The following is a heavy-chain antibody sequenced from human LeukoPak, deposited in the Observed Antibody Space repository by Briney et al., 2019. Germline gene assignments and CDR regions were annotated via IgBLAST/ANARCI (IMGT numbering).Heavy chain of an antibody. CDR2: IRSKTNSYAT. Sequence: PGGALRLSCAASGFTFSGSAMHWVRQASGKGLEWVGRIRSKTNSYATSYAASVKGRFALSRDDSKNTAYLQMNSLKTEDTAVYYCAKVAKYYYGPETYYFFEQWGQGTPVTASS. D-gene: IGHD3-10*01. CDR1: GFTFSGSA. CDR3: AKVAKYYYGPETYYFFEQ. V-gene: IGHV3-73*01. J-gene: IGHJ4*02.